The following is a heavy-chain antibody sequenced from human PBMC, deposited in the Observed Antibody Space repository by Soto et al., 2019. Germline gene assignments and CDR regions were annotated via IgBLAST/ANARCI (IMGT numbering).Heavy chain of an antibody. Sequence: EVQLVESGGGVVQPGGSLRLSCASSGFSFSDYEMNWVRQAPGKGLEWVSYSSRSGSTIEYADSVKGRFTISRDYAKTSLYLQRSILTVEETAVPYCDIGYYSQKFDYWRKGTLVTVSS. V-gene: IGHV3-48*03. CDR1: GFSFSDYE. CDR2: SSRSGSTI. CDR3: DIGYYSQKFDY. J-gene: IGHJ4*02. D-gene: IGHD3-22*01.